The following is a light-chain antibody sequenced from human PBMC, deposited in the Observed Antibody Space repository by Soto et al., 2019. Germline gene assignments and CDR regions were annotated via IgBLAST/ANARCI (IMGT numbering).Light chain of an antibody. CDR2: GAS. J-gene: IGKJ2*01. V-gene: IGKV3-15*01. Sequence: EIVMTQSPATLSVSPGERATLSCRASQSVSSNLAWYQQKPGQAPRLLIYGASTRATGIPARFSGSGSGTEFTLTISSLQSEDFAVYYCQQYNNWPHTFGQVTK. CDR1: QSVSSN. CDR3: QQYNNWPHT.